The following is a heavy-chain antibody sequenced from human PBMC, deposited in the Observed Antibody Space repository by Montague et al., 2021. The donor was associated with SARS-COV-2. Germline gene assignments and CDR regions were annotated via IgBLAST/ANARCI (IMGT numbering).Heavy chain of an antibody. J-gene: IGHJ4*02. V-gene: IGHV4-4*02. CDR2: IFHSGRN. Sequence: SETLSLTCALSGGSISTDNWRSWLRRAPGKGLEWIGEIFHSGRNXYNPPLKSRVTVSVDRSNNQFSLELSSVTAADTAIYYCARDSHRSHFDYWGQGILVTVSS. CDR1: GGSISTDNW. CDR3: ARDSHRSHFDY.